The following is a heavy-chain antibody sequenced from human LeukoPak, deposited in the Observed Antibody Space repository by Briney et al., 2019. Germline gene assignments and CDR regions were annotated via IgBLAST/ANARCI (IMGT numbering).Heavy chain of an antibody. D-gene: IGHD3-10*01. J-gene: IGHJ4*02. CDR2: ISSSGSTI. V-gene: IGHV3-11*01. CDR1: GFTFSDYY. CDR3: ARERDRGAEYYFDY. Sequence: GGSLRLSCAASGFTFSDYYMSWIRQAPGKGLEWVSYISSSGSTIYYADSVKGRFTISRDNAKNSLYLQVNSLRAEDTAVYYCARERDRGAEYYFDYWGQGTLVTVSS.